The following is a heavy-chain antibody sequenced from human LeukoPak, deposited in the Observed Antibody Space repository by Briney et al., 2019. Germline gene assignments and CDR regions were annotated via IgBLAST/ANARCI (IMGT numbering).Heavy chain of an antibody. CDR2: ISYDGSNK. Sequence: GGSLRLSCAASGFTFSSYGMHWVRQAPGKGLEWVAVISYDGSNKYYADSVEGRFTISRDNSKNTLYLQMNSLRAEDTAVYYCAKASISYYDILTGYFDYWGQGTLVTVSS. J-gene: IGHJ4*02. V-gene: IGHV3-30*18. D-gene: IGHD3-9*01. CDR3: AKASISYYDILTGYFDY. CDR1: GFTFSSYG.